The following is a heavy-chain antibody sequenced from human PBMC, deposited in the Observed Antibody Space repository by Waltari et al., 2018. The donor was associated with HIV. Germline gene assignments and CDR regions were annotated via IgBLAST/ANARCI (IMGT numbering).Heavy chain of an antibody. V-gene: IGHV3-9*01. D-gene: IGHD4-17*01. J-gene: IGHJ4*02. CDR1: GFNFDEYA. CDR3: IKSPTVTTSRFDS. Sequence: EVQLVESGGGLVQPGRSLSISCPASGFNFDEYAMHWVRQAPGKGLEWVSGISYNSGTIAYADSVKGRFTISRDNAKNSLYLQMNSLRAEDTALYYCIKSPTVTTSRFDSWGQGTLVTVSS. CDR2: ISYNSGTI.